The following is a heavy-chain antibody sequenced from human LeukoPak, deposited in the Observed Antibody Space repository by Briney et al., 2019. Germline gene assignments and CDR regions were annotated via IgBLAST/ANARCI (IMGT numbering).Heavy chain of an antibody. J-gene: IGHJ4*02. Sequence: SETLPLTCAVYGGSFSGYYWSWIRQPPGKGLEWIGEINHSGSTNYNPSLESRVTMSVDSSKNQFSLKLSSVTAADTAVYYCARGGFELPLGSYNDYWGQGTLVTVSS. D-gene: IGHD3-10*01. V-gene: IGHV4-34*01. CDR3: ARGGFELPLGSYNDY. CDR2: INHSGST. CDR1: GGSFSGYY.